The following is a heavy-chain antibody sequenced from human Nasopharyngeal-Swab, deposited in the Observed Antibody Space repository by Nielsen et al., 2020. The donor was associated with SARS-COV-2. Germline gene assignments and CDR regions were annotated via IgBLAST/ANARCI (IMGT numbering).Heavy chain of an antibody. CDR1: GFTFSNYD. Sequence: GGSLRLSCAASGFTFSNYDMTWVRQAPGKGLEWISVISNSGSSTYNADSVKGRFTISRDNAKNSLYLQMNSLRAEDTAVYYCARDGSGYERKPCDYWGQGTLVTVSS. CDR3: ARDGSGYERKPCDY. J-gene: IGHJ4*02. V-gene: IGHV3-21*01. CDR2: ISNSGSST. D-gene: IGHD5-12*01.